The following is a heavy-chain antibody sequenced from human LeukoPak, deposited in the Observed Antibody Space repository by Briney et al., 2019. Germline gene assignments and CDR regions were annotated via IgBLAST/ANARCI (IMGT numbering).Heavy chain of an antibody. CDR1: GFTFSNAW. V-gene: IGHV3-15*01. CDR2: IKSKTDGGTT. D-gene: IGHD3-10*01. J-gene: IGHJ6*03. Sequence: GGSLRLSCAASGFTFSNAWMSWVRQAPGKGLEWVGRIKSKTDGGTTDYAAPVKGRFTISRDDSKNTLYLQMNSLRAEDTAVYYCAKGYYYGGYYMDVWGKGTTVTISS. CDR3: AKGYYYGGYYMDV.